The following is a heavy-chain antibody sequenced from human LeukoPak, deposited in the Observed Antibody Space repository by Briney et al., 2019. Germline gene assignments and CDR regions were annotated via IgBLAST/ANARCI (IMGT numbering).Heavy chain of an antibody. CDR2: INPSGGST. V-gene: IGHV1-46*01. J-gene: IGHJ4*02. Sequence: ASVKVSCKASGYTFTSYYMHWVRQAPGQGLEWMGIINPSGGSTSYAQKFQGRVTMTRDMSTSTVYMELSSLRSEDTAVYYCARGGVVVVPAANSPYYFDPWGQGTLVTVSS. CDR3: ARGGVVVVPAANSPYYFDP. D-gene: IGHD2-2*01. CDR1: GYTFTSYY.